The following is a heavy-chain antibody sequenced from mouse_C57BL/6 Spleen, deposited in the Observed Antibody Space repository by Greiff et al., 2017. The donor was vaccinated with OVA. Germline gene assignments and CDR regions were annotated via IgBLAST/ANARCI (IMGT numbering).Heavy chain of an antibody. Sequence: QVQLKQSGAELARPGASVKLSCKASGYTFTSYGISWVKQRTGQGLEWIGEIYPRSGNTYYNEKFKGKATLTADKSSSTAYMELRSLTSEDSAVYFCARSGDYDAWFAYWGQGTLVTVSA. V-gene: IGHV1-81*01. CDR1: GYTFTSYG. CDR2: IYPRSGNT. J-gene: IGHJ3*01. CDR3: ARSGDYDAWFAY. D-gene: IGHD2-4*01.